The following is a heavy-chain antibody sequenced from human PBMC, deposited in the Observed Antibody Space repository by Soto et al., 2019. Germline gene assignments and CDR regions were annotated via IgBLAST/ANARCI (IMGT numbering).Heavy chain of an antibody. CDR2: INQDGSEK. Sequence: GGRLGVACADSVFTFSSYGRSWVRRSAVKGLEWVANINQDGSEKYYVDSVKGLFTISRDNAKNSLHLQMHSLTAEDTAVYYCARVRDRGPSGSTLGMDVWGQGTTVTVSS. J-gene: IGHJ6*02. V-gene: IGHV3-7*03. D-gene: IGHD3-3*01. CDR3: ARVRDRGPSGSTLGMDV. CDR1: VFTFSSYG.